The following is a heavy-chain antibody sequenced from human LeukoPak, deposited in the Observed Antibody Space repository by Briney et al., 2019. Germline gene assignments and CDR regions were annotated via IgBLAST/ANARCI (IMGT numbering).Heavy chain of an antibody. J-gene: IGHJ5*01. CDR3: ARDHSHYYDSSGHYS. CDR1: GFTFSSYW. Sequence: GGSLRLSCAASGFTFSSYWMSWVRQAPGKGLEWVANIKQDGSEKYYVDSVKGRFTISRDNAKNSLYLQMNSLRAEDTAVYYCARDHSHYYDSSGHYSGGQGTLVTVSS. D-gene: IGHD3-22*01. CDR2: IKQDGSEK. V-gene: IGHV3-7*01.